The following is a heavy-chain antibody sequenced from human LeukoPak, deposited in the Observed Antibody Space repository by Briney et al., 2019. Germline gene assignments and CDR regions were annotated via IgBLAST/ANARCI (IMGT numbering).Heavy chain of an antibody. CDR2: IYHSGST. CDR3: ARVGVPMVRGTYYFDY. J-gene: IGHJ4*02. D-gene: IGHD3-10*01. Sequence: SETLSLTCTVSGYSISSGYYWGWIRQPPGKGLEWIGSIYHSGSTYYNPSLKSRVTISVDTSKNQFSLKLSSVTAADTAVYYCARVGVPMVRGTYYFDYWGQGTLVTVSS. V-gene: IGHV4-38-2*02. CDR1: GYSISSGYY.